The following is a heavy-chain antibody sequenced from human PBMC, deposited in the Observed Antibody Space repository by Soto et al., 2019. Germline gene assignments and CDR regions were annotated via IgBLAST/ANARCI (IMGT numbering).Heavy chain of an antibody. CDR3: ARGGCSSTSCHKRLHCFDP. CDR1: GFTFSSYE. Sequence: EVQLVESGGGLVQPGGSLRLSCVASGFTFSSYEMNWVRQAPGKGLEWVSYISSSGHTIYYADSVKGRFTISRDNAKNSLYLQMNSLRAEDTAVYYCARGGCSSTSCHKRLHCFDPWGQGTLVTVSS. V-gene: IGHV3-48*03. CDR2: ISSSGHTI. J-gene: IGHJ5*02. D-gene: IGHD2-2*02.